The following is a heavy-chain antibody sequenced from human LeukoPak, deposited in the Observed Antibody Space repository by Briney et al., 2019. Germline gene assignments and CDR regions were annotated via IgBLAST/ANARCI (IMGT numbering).Heavy chain of an antibody. CDR1: GFTFSDYY. CDR3: ARDFSSGSLDY. D-gene: IGHD3-22*01. V-gene: IGHV3-11*04. CDR2: ISSSGSTI. J-gene: IGHJ4*02. Sequence: GSLRLSCAASGFTFSDYYMSWIRQAPGKGLEWVSYISSSGSTIFYADSVKGRFTISRDNAKNSLYLQMNSLRAEDTAVYNCARDFSSGSLDYWGQGTLVTVSS.